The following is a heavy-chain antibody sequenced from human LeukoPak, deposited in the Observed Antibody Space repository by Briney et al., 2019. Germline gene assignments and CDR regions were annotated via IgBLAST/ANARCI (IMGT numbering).Heavy chain of an antibody. CDR3: AKHLTYYYDSSGKREYFQH. CDR2: ISGSGGST. Sequence: PGGSLRLSCAASGFTFSSYAMSWVRQAPGKGLEWVSDISGSGGSTYYADSVKGRFTISRDNSKNTLYLQMNSLRAEDTAVYYCAKHLTYYYDSSGKREYFQHWGQGTLVTVSS. J-gene: IGHJ1*01. CDR1: GFTFSSYA. V-gene: IGHV3-23*01. D-gene: IGHD3-22*01.